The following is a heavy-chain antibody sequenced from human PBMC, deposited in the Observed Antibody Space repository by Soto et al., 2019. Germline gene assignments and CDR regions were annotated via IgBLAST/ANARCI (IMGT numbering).Heavy chain of an antibody. CDR3: ARSIVVVTALDY. CDR2: INAGNGNT. J-gene: IGHJ4*02. Sequence: QVQLVQSGAEEKKPGASVKVSCKASGYTFTSYAMHWVRQAPGQRLEWMGWINAGNGNTKYSQKFQGRVTITRDTSASTAYMELSSLRSEDTAVYYCARSIVVVTALDYWGQGNLVNVSS. D-gene: IGHD2-21*02. CDR1: GYTFTSYA. V-gene: IGHV1-3*05.